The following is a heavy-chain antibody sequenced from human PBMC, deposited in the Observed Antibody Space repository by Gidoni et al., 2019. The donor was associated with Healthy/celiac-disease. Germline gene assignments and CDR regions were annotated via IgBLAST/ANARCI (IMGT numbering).Heavy chain of an antibody. CDR1: GGTFRSYA. Sequence: QVQLVQSGAEVKKPGSSVKVSCKASGGTFRSYAISWVRQAPGQGLEWMGGIIPIFGTANYAQKFQGRVTITADESTSTAYMELSSLRSEDTAVYYCARDRGDIVVVPAAHYYYYGMDVWGQGTTVTVSS. D-gene: IGHD2-2*01. CDR2: IIPIFGTA. J-gene: IGHJ6*02. V-gene: IGHV1-69*01. CDR3: ARDRGDIVVVPAAHYYYYGMDV.